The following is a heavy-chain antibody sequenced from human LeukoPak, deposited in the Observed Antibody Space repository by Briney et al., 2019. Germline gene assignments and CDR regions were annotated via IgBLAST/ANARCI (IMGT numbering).Heavy chain of an antibody. CDR1: GFTFDDYA. CDR3: AKGFPFTVVNYYYMDV. V-gene: IGHV3-9*01. J-gene: IGHJ6*03. D-gene: IGHD4-23*01. Sequence: PGGSLRLSCAASGFTFDDYAMHWVRQAPGKGLERVSGISWNSGSIGYADSVKGRFTISRDNAKNSLYLQMNSLRAEDTALYYCAKGFPFTVVNYYYMDVWGKGTTVTVSS. CDR2: ISWNSGSI.